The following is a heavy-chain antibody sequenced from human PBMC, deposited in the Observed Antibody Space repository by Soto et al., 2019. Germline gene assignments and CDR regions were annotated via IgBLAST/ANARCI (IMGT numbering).Heavy chain of an antibody. CDR3: AKDAVNDDYGVFDV. D-gene: IGHD4-17*01. V-gene: IGHV3-23*01. CDR2: VSGSGGSS. CDR1: GFIFTNYA. J-gene: IGHJ3*01. Sequence: EVQLLESGGGLVQPGGSLRLSCAASGFIFTNYALSWVRQAPGKGLEWVAGVSGSGGSSYYADSVKARFTVSRDNSRSTLYLQMSSLRAEDSAIYYCAKDAVNDDYGVFDVWGQGTLVTVSS.